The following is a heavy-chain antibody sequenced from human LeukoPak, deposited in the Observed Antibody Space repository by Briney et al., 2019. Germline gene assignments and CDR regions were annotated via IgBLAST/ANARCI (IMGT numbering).Heavy chain of an antibody. V-gene: IGHV4-38-2*02. CDR2: IYHTGST. Sequence: SETLSLTCTVSGYSISSGYYWGWIRQPPGKGLEWIGSIYHTGSTYYNPSLKSRVTISVDTSKNHFSLKLSSVTAADTAVYYCARVYSGYEFDYWGQGTLVTVSS. D-gene: IGHD5-12*01. CDR3: ARVYSGYEFDY. CDR1: GYSISSGYY. J-gene: IGHJ4*02.